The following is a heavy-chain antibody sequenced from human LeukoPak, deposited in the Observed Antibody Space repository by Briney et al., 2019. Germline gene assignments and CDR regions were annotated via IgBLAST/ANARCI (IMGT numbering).Heavy chain of an antibody. V-gene: IGHV3-23*01. D-gene: IGHD4/OR15-4a*01. Sequence: PGGSLRLSCAAYGFTFNDYALSWVRQAPGKGLEWVASLSGSGRNTYYADSVKGRFTISRDNSKNTLYLQMNSLRAEDTAVYYCARRAGAYSHPYDYWGQGTLVTVSS. CDR2: LSGSGRNT. CDR3: ARRAGAYSHPYDY. CDR1: GFTFNDYA. J-gene: IGHJ4*02.